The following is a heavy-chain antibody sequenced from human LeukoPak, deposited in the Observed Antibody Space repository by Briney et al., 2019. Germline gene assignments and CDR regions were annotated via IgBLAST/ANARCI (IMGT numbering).Heavy chain of an antibody. CDR1: GGSISSGDYY. Sequence: PSETLSLTCTVSGGSISSGDYYWSWIRQPPGKGLEWIGYIYYSGSTYYNPSLKSRVTISEDTSKNQFSLKLSSVTAADTAVYYCARGTVTRSLDYWGQGTLVTVSS. V-gene: IGHV4-30-4*08. J-gene: IGHJ4*02. CDR3: ARGTVTRSLDY. D-gene: IGHD3-10*01. CDR2: IYYSGST.